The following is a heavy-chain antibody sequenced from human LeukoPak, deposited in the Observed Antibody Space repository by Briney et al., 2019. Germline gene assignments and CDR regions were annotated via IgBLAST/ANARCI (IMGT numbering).Heavy chain of an antibody. CDR3: ARQESGVVY. J-gene: IGHJ4*02. CDR1: GYTFTGYY. D-gene: IGHD3-10*01. V-gene: IGHV1-2*02. CDR2: INPNSGGT. Sequence: ASVKVSCKASGYTFTGYYMHWVRQAPGQGLEWMGWINPNSGGTNYAQKFRGRVTMTRDTSISTAYMDLSRLRSDDTAVYYCARQESGVVYWGQGTQVTVSS.